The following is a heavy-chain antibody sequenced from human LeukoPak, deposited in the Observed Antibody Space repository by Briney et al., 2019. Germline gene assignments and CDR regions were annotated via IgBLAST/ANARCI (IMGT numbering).Heavy chain of an antibody. CDR1: GFTFNIYA. V-gene: IGHV3-23*01. Sequence: GGSLRLSCAASGFTFNIYAMSWVRQAPGKGLEWVSAISGSGGSPFYADSVKGRFTISRDNSQNRLYLQMNSLRAEDTAVYYCAKDVVDTDDYGGNSRGGFDYWGQGTLVTVSS. CDR2: ISGSGGSP. CDR3: AKDVVDTDDYGGNSRGGFDY. D-gene: IGHD4-23*01. J-gene: IGHJ4*02.